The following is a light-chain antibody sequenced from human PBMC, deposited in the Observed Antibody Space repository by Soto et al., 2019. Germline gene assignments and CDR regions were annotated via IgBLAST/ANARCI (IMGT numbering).Light chain of an antibody. Sequence: IHLTQSPSSPSASVGGRVTITCRASQRNNTYLNWYQQKPGKAPKLLISTAATLQGGVPSRFSGSGSGTDFTLTITTLQPEDFTTYFCQQSYSTPYTFGQGTKLEIK. CDR1: QRNNTY. CDR3: QQSYSTPYT. CDR2: TAA. V-gene: IGKV1-39*01. J-gene: IGKJ2*01.